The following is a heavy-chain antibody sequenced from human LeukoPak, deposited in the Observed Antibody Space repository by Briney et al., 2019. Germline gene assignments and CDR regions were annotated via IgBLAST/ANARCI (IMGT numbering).Heavy chain of an antibody. D-gene: IGHD2-2*01. CDR3: ARGIVVVPAARYYYGMDV. V-gene: IGHV1-18*01. Sequence: ASVKLSCKASGYTFTSYGISWVRQAPGQGLEWMGWISAYNGNTNYAQKPQGRVTMTTDTSTSTAYMELRSLRSDDTAVYYCARGIVVVPAARYYYGMDVWGQGTTVTVSS. CDR1: GYTFTSYG. J-gene: IGHJ6*02. CDR2: ISAYNGNT.